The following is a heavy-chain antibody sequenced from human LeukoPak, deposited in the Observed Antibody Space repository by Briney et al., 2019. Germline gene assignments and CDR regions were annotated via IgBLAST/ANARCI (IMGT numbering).Heavy chain of an antibody. V-gene: IGHV4-39*01. CDR1: GGSISSSSYF. CDR2: IYYSGST. J-gene: IGHJ5*01. Sequence: PSQTQSLTCTVSGGSISSSSYFWGWIRQPPGKGLEWIGSIYYSGSTYYNPSLNSRGTMSVDTSKNQFSLELSSVTAADTAVYYCARQGSPGGINWFDSWGQGTLVTVSS. D-gene: IGHD2-15*01. CDR3: ARQGSPGGINWFDS.